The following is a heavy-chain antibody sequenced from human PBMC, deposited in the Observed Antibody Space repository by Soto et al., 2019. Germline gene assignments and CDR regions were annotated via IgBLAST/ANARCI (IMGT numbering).Heavy chain of an antibody. CDR3: ARRLSHYDSRGYDYIYYYGMDV. Sequence: GASLKISCKGSGYRFTSYWIGWVRQMPGKGLEWMGIIYPGDSDTRYSPSFQGQVTISADKSISTAYLQWSSLKPSDTAMYYCARRLSHYDSRGYDYIYYYGMDVWGQGTTVTVSS. CDR2: IYPGDSDT. D-gene: IGHD3-22*01. CDR1: GYRFTSYW. V-gene: IGHV5-51*01. J-gene: IGHJ6*02.